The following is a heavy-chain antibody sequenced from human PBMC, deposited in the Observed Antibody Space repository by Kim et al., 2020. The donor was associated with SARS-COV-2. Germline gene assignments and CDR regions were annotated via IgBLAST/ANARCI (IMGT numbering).Heavy chain of an antibody. D-gene: IGHD3-10*01. CDR2: MNPNSGNT. CDR1: GYTFTSYD. V-gene: IGHV1-8*01. Sequence: ASVKVSCKASGYTFTSYDINWVRQATGQGLEWMGWMNPNSGNTGYAQKFQGRVTMTRNTSISTAYMELSSLRSEDTAVYYCARVTMVRGVIDYGMDVWGQGTTVTVSS. CDR3: ARVTMVRGVIDYGMDV. J-gene: IGHJ6*02.